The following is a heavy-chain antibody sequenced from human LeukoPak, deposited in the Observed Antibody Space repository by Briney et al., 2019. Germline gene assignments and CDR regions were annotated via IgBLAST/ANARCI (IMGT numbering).Heavy chain of an antibody. CDR1: GGTFSSYA. D-gene: IGHD2-15*01. V-gene: IGHV1-69*04. CDR3: ARSLRYCSGGSCYAAFDI. CDR2: IIPILGIA. J-gene: IGHJ3*02. Sequence: SVKVSCKASGGTFSSYAISWVRQAPGQGLEWVGRIIPILGIANYAQKFQGRVTITADKSTSTAYMELSSLRSEDTAVYYCARSLRYCSGGSCYAAFDIWGQGTMVTVSS.